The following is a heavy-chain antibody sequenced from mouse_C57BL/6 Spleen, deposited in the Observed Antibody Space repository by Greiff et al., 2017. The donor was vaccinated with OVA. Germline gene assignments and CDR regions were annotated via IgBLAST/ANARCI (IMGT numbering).Heavy chain of an antibody. J-gene: IGHJ2*01. CDR2: IDPANGNT. CDR3: ASVTTVVAPRDFDY. CDR1: GFNIKNTY. V-gene: IGHV14-3*01. Sequence: VQLKESVAELVRPGASVKLSCTASGFNIKNTYMHWVKQRPEQGLEWIGRIDPANGNTKYAPKFQGKATITADTSSNTAYLQLSSLTSEDTAIYYCASVTTVVAPRDFDYWGQGTTLTVSS. D-gene: IGHD1-1*01.